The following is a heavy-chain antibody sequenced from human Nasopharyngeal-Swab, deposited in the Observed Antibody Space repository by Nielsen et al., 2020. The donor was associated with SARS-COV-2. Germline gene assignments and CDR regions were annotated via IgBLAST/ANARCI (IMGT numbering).Heavy chain of an antibody. CDR3: ARAFADSLYGMDV. CDR1: GGSISSGGYY. CDR2: IPYSGST. J-gene: IGHJ6*02. V-gene: IGHV4-31*03. Sequence: SETLSLTCTVAGGSISSGGYYWTWIRQHPGKGLEWIGYIPYSGSTYYNPSLKSRVTISVDTSQNQFSLKVNSVTAADTAVYYCARAFADSLYGMDVWGQGTTVTVSS. D-gene: IGHD2/OR15-2a*01.